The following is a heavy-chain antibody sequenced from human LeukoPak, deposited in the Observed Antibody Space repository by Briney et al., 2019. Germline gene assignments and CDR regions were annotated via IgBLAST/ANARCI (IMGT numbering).Heavy chain of an antibody. CDR2: IGTVGDT. Sequence: GGSLRLSYAASGFTFRCYEMHGAGQATGKSVEWVSSIGTVGDTYYVAFVRGRFTISRENDKNSLYLQMNNLRAGDTAVYHCIRGSAVGFDYWGHGTLVTVSS. V-gene: IGHV3-13*01. CDR1: GFTFRCYE. J-gene: IGHJ4*01. CDR3: IRGSAVGFDY. D-gene: IGHD6-25*01.